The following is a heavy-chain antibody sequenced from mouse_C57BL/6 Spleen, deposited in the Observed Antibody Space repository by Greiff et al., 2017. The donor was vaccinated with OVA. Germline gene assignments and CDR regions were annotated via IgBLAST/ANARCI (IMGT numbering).Heavy chain of an antibody. CDR1: GFTFSSYA. CDR2: ISSGGDYI. V-gene: IGHV5-9-1*02. D-gene: IGHD2-4*01. J-gene: IGHJ4*01. CDR3: TRDPLYDYDTAMDY. Sequence: DVQLVESGEGLVKPGGSLKLSCAASGFTFSSYAMSWVRQTPEKRLEWVAYISSGGDYIYYADTVKGRFTISRDNARNTLYLQMSSLKSEDTAMYYCTRDPLYDYDTAMDYWGQGTSVTVSS.